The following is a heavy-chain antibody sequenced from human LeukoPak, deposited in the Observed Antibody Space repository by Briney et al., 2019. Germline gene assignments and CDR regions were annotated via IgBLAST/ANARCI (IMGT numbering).Heavy chain of an antibody. CDR3: ARDSSSDSSFYLDPNDDAFDI. CDR1: GGSISSYY. D-gene: IGHD3-22*01. Sequence: PSETLSLTCTVSGGSISSYYWSWIRQPAGKGLEWIGRIYTSGSTNYNPSLKSRDTISVDTSKNQFSLKLSSVTAADTAVYYCARDSSSDSSFYLDPNDDAFDIWGQGTMVTVSS. J-gene: IGHJ3*02. CDR2: IYTSGST. V-gene: IGHV4-4*07.